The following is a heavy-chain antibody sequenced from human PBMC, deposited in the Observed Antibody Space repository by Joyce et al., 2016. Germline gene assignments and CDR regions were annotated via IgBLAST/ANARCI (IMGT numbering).Heavy chain of an antibody. Sequence: QVHLVQSGAEVKKPGASVTVTCKASGYIFNTYGFTWVRQAPGQGLEWMGWISYYNGNTKYAKKFQGRVTMTTDPSTSTGYMEVRSLRSDDTAVYYCARDLRTQGDYYFDYWGQGTLVTVSS. CDR2: ISYYNGNT. CDR3: ARDLRTQGDYYFDY. D-gene: IGHD1-14*01. J-gene: IGHJ4*02. V-gene: IGHV1-18*01. CDR1: GYIFNTYG.